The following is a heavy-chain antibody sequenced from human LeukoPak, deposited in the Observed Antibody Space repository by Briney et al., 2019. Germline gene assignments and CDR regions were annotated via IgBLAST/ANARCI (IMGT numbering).Heavy chain of an antibody. CDR1: GFNFSSYA. CDR2: ISGSGGST. CDR3: AREPFWSGYYSNLHFDY. Sequence: GGSLRLSCAASGFNFSSYAMSWVRQAPGKGLECVSAISGSGGSTYYADSVKGRFTISRDNSKNTLYLQMNSLRAEDTAVYYCAREPFWSGYYSNLHFDYWGQGTLVTVSS. V-gene: IGHV3-23*01. D-gene: IGHD3-3*01. J-gene: IGHJ4*02.